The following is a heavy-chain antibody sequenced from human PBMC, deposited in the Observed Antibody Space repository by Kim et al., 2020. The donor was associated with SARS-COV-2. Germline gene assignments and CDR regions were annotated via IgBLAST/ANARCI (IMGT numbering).Heavy chain of an antibody. Sequence: GGSLRLSCAASGFTFSSYGMHWVRQAPGKGLEWVAVISYDGSNKYYADSVKGRFTISRDNSKNTLYLQMNSLRAEDTAVYYCAKVGGYYDFWSGYWDDAFDIWGQGTMVTVSS. CDR1: GFTFSSYG. CDR3: AKVGGYYDFWSGYWDDAFDI. D-gene: IGHD3-3*01. V-gene: IGHV3-30*18. J-gene: IGHJ3*02. CDR2: ISYDGSNK.